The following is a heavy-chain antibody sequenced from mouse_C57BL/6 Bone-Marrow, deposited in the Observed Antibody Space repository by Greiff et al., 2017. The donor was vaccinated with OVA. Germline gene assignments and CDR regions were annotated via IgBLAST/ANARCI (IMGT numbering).Heavy chain of an antibody. V-gene: IGHV1-15*01. CDR3: TRGYSNYYAMDY. CDR1: GYTFPDYE. J-gene: IGHJ4*01. D-gene: IGHD2-5*01. CDR2: LDPETGGT. Sequence: VKLVESGAELVRPGASVTLSCKASGYTFPDYEMHWVKQTPVHGLEWIGALDPETGGTAYNQKFKGKAILTADKSSSTAYMELRSLTSEDSAVYYCTRGYSNYYAMDYWGQGTSVTVSS.